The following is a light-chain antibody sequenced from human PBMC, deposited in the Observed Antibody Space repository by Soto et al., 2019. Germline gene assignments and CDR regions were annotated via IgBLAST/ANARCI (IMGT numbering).Light chain of an antibody. V-gene: IGKV3-20*01. CDR2: GAS. J-gene: IGKJ1*01. Sequence: EIVLTQSPGILSWSRGEIAPLSCRGGQSVSNEFLAWYQQQPGQAPRLLIYGASTRATDVPDRFSGSGSGADFTLPIIRLEPADFAAYYCQQYGSSHTRTFGQGTKVDIK. CDR1: QSVSNEF. CDR3: QQYGSSHTRT.